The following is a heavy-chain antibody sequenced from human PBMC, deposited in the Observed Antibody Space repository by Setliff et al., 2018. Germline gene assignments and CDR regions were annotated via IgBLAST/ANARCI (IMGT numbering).Heavy chain of an antibody. V-gene: IGHV3-21*01. CDR1: GFTFDSHT. CDR2: ISGSSAYK. J-gene: IGHJ6*03. D-gene: IGHD3-22*01. Sequence: PVGSLRLSCAASGFTFDSHTMNWVRQAPGKGLEWVSSISGSSAYKYYADSLKGRFTISRDNAKSSLYLQVDSLRAEDTAVYYCARNYYDSGDHLPFYYYYMDAWGEGTTVTVSS. CDR3: ARNYYDSGDHLPFYYYYMDA.